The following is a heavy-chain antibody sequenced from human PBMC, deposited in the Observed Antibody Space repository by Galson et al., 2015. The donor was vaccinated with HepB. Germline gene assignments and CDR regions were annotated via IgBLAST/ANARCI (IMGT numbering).Heavy chain of an antibody. D-gene: IGHD4-17*01. V-gene: IGHV3-30*14. Sequence: SLRLSCAASGYTFSSYGVHWVRQAPGKGLEWVALTSNGGSNKYYADSVKGRFTISRDYSKNTLFLQMNSLRAEDTALYYCAGRPHGDYPYFDFWGQGTLVTVSS. CDR1: GYTFSSYG. J-gene: IGHJ4*02. CDR3: AGRPHGDYPYFDF. CDR2: TSNGGSNK.